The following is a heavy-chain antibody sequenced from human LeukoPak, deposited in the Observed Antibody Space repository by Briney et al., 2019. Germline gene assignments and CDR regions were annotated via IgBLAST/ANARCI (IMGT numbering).Heavy chain of an antibody. CDR3: AKDQLRFLEWNPYYYYGMDV. J-gene: IGHJ6*02. V-gene: IGHV3-30*18. D-gene: IGHD3-3*01. CDR1: GFSFSSYG. Sequence: GGCPRISCAASGFSFSSYGMHCVGREPGEGLEWVAVISYDGSNKYYADSVKGRFTISRDNSKNTLYLQMNSLRAEDTAVYYCAKDQLRFLEWNPYYYYGMDVWGQGTTVTVSS. CDR2: ISYDGSNK.